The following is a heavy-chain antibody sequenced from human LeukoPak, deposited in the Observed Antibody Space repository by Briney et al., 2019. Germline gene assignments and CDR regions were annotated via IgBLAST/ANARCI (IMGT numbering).Heavy chain of an antibody. Sequence: GGSLRLSCAASEFTLSSYAMQWVRQAPGKVLEWVSGISGSGGSTYYADSVKGRFTVSRDNSKNTLYLQMNSLRAEDTAIYYCAKYVSAKGPPYGLDVWGQGTTVTVSS. V-gene: IGHV3-23*01. J-gene: IGHJ6*02. CDR1: EFTLSSYA. D-gene: IGHD2/OR15-2a*01. CDR3: AKYVSAKGPPYGLDV. CDR2: ISGSGGST.